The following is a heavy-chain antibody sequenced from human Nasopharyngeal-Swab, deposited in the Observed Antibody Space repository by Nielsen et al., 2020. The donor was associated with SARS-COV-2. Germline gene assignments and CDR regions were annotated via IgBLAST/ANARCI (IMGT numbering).Heavy chain of an antibody. Sequence: KVSCKPSGGTFSSYAISWMRQAPGQGLEWMGAIIPMFGSTYYAQRFQGRVTVSADESTNTAYIELSSLRPEDTAVYYCARGDYDLHLDHWGQGTLVTVSS. D-gene: IGHD5-12*01. CDR3: ARGDYDLHLDH. CDR1: GGTFSSYA. CDR2: IIPMFGST. V-gene: IGHV1-69*01. J-gene: IGHJ4*02.